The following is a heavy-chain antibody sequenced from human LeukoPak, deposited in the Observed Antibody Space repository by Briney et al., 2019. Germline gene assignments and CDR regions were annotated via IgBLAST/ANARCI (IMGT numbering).Heavy chain of an antibody. CDR3: ATALGYCSSTSCYTPFHYYYMDV. D-gene: IGHD2-2*02. Sequence: SQTLSPTCTVSGGSISSGSYYWSWIRQPAGKGLEWIGRIYTSGSTNYNPSLKSRVTISVDTSKNQFSLKLSSVTAADTAVYYCATALGYCSSTSCYTPFHYYYMDVWGKGTTVTVSS. J-gene: IGHJ6*03. CDR1: GGSISSGSYY. V-gene: IGHV4-61*02. CDR2: IYTSGST.